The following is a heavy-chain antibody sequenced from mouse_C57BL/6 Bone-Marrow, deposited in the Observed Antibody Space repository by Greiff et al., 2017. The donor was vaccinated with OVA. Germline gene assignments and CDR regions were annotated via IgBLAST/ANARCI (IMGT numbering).Heavy chain of an antibody. Sequence: QVQLQQPGAELVRPGSSVKLSCKASGYTFTSYWMDWVKQRPGQGLEWIGNIYPSDSKTHSTQKFKDKATLTVDKSSSTAYMQLSSLTSEDSAVYYCAREVYDYGGFAYWGQGTLVTVSA. D-gene: IGHD2-4*01. CDR2: IYPSDSKT. CDR3: AREVYDYGGFAY. J-gene: IGHJ3*01. CDR1: GYTFTSYW. V-gene: IGHV1-61*01.